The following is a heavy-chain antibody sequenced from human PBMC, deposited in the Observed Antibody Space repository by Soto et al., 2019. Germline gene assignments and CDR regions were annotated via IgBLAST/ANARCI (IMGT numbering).Heavy chain of an antibody. J-gene: IGHJ5*02. CDR1: GFNFYNYS. Sequence: LRLSCAASGFNFYNYSMTWVRQAPGKVLEWVSGISGDGTRTYYADSVKGRFTISRDNSKNTVFLQMNSLRAEDPALYYCVQDLRPIRGWFGTWGQGTRVNVSS. V-gene: IGHV3-23*01. CDR2: ISGDGTRT. D-gene: IGHD3-3*01. CDR3: VQDLRPIRGWFGT.